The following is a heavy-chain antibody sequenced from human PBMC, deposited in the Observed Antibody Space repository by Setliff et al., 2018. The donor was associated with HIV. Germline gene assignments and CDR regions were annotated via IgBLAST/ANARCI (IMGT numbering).Heavy chain of an antibody. J-gene: IGHJ4*02. D-gene: IGHD2-15*01. CDR2: ITSSGDAI. CDR3: AKCGGVTCYSASWYFDY. Sequence: PGGSLRLSCGASGFTFSDIEMNWVRQAPGKGLELVSYITSSGDAIYYADSVKGRFTISRDNAKNSLYLQLNSLRAEDTAVYYCAKCGGVTCYSASWYFDYWGQGTLVTVSS. CDR1: GFTFSDIE. V-gene: IGHV3-48*03.